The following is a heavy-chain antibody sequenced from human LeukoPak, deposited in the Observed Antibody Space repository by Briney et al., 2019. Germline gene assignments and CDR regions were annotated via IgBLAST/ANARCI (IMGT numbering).Heavy chain of an antibody. CDR2: IYHSGST. Sequence: KPSETLSLTCAVSGGSISSSNWWSWVRQPPGKGLEWIGEIYHSGSTNYNPSLKSRVTISVDKSKNQFSLKLSSVTAADTAVYYCARVEFIAAAVTYDYWGQGTLVTVYS. CDR3: ARVEFIAAAVTYDY. CDR1: GGSISSSNW. J-gene: IGHJ4*02. D-gene: IGHD6-13*01. V-gene: IGHV4-4*02.